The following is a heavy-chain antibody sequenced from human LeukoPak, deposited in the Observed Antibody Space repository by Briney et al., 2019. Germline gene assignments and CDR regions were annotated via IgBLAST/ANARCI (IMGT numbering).Heavy chain of an antibody. V-gene: IGHV3-30-3*01. J-gene: IGHJ4*02. Sequence: GGSLRLSCAASGFTFSSYAMRWVRQAPGKGLEWVAVISYDGNNKYYADSVKGRFTISRDNSKNTLYLQMNYLRPEDTAVYYCARETEAFDSWGQGTLVTVSS. CDR1: GFTFSSYA. CDR2: ISYDGNNK. CDR3: ARETEAFDS.